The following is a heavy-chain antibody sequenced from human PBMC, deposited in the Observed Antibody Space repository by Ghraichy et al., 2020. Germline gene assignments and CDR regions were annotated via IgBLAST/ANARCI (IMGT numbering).Heavy chain of an antibody. Sequence: SETLSLTCNVSGGSIRSDYWSWIRQSPGKGLEWIGYIFYSGSGITNYNPSLKSRVTVSMDTSKNQVSLMLTSVTTADTALYYRARSKYTDGWFYFDHWGRGTLVTVSS. D-gene: IGHD6-19*01. V-gene: IGHV4-59*01. CDR2: IFYSGSGIT. CDR3: ARSKYTDGWFYFDH. CDR1: GGSIRSDY. J-gene: IGHJ4*02.